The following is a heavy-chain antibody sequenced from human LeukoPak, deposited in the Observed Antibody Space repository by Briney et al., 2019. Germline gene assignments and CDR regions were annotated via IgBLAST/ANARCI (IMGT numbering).Heavy chain of an antibody. J-gene: IGHJ4*02. CDR2: IIPIFGTA. D-gene: IGHD3-3*01. CDR1: GGTSSSYA. V-gene: IGHV1-69*13. CDR3: ARVGYDFWSGYSPSPSRGGGKYYFDY. Sequence: ASVKVSCKASGGTSSSYAISWVRQAPGQGLEWMGGIIPIFGTANYAQKLQGRVTITADESTSTAYMELSSLRSEDTAVYYCARVGYDFWSGYSPSPSRGGGKYYFDYWGQGTLVTVSS.